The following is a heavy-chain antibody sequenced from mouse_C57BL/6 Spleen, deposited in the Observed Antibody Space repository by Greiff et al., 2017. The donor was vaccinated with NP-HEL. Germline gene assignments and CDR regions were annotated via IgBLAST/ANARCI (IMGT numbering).Heavy chain of an antibody. CDR1: GYTFTSYD. CDR3: ERRGLLLRDFDD. D-gene: IGHD1-1*01. Sequence: VQLQQSGPELVKPGASVKLSCKASGYTFTSYDINWVKQRPGQGLEWIGRIYPRDGSTKYNEKFKGKATMTVDTSSSTAYMELHSLTSEDSAVYCCERRGLLLRDFDDWGKGTTVTVSS. CDR2: IYPRDGST. J-gene: IGHJ1*03. V-gene: IGHV1-85*01.